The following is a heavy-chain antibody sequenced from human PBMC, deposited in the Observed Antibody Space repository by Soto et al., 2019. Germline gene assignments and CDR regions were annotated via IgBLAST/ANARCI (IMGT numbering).Heavy chain of an antibody. Sequence: EVQVLESGGVLVQPGGSLRLSCVAPGLIFSNYAMSWVRQAPGKGLEWVSGISGSGGSPHYADSAKGRFTFSRDNSKNTLFLQMNTLRAEDTAVYYCAREGDITAAFDYWGQGTLVTVSS. V-gene: IGHV3-23*01. CDR2: ISGSGGSP. CDR1: GLIFSNYA. J-gene: IGHJ4*02. D-gene: IGHD6-13*01. CDR3: AREGDITAAFDY.